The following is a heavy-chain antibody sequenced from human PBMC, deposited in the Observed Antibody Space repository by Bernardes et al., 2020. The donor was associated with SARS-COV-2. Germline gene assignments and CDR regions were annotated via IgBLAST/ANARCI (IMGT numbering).Heavy chain of an antibody. J-gene: IGHJ2*01. D-gene: IGHD6-19*01. CDR2: MSDDGATT. CDR3: GKRAVSGNNWYIDL. Sequence: GRSLRLSCAASGFILSNYSPHWVRQVPGKGLVWVSRMSDDGATTTYADSGKGRFSISRHKAKNTMSLQMNSLRVEDTAVYYCGKRAVSGNNWYIDLWGRGTLVTVSS. CDR1: GFILSNYS. V-gene: IGHV3-74*01.